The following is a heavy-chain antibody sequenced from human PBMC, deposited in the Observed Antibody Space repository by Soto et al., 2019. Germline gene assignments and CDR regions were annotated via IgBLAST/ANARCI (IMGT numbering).Heavy chain of an antibody. CDR1: GGTFSSYA. CDR3: ARALGYHRSSSWYYYYGMDV. D-gene: IGHD6-6*01. Sequence: SVKVSCKASGGTFSSYAISWVRQAPGQGLEWMGGIIPIFGTANYAQKFQGRVTITADKSTSTAYMELSSLRSEDTAVYYCARALGYHRSSSWYYYYGMDVWGQGTTVTVSS. CDR2: IIPIFGTA. J-gene: IGHJ6*02. V-gene: IGHV1-69*06.